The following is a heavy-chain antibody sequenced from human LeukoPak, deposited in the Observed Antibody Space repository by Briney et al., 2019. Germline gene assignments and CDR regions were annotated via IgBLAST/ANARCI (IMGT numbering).Heavy chain of an antibody. D-gene: IGHD3-3*01. Sequence: GGSLRLSCAASGFTFSSYWMSWVRQAPGKGLEWVANIKQDGSEKYYVDSVKGRFTISRDNAKNSLYLQMNSLRAEDTAVYYCARDPPYDFWSGNDYWGQGTLVTVSS. CDR1: GFTFSSYW. CDR3: ARDPPYDFWSGNDY. J-gene: IGHJ4*02. V-gene: IGHV3-7*01. CDR2: IKQDGSEK.